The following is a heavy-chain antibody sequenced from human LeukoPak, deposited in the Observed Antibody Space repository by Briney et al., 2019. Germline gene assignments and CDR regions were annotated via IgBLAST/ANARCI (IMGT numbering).Heavy chain of an antibody. J-gene: IGHJ3*02. CDR3: ALSGRHDAFDI. Sequence: GGSLRLSCAGSGFTFSDFWMTWVRQAPGKGLEWVSSISSSSSYIYYADSVKGRFTISRDNAKNSLYLQMNSLRAEDTAVYYCALSGRHDAFDIWGQGTMVTVSS. CDR2: ISSSSSYI. D-gene: IGHD5-12*01. V-gene: IGHV3-21*01. CDR1: GFTFSDFW.